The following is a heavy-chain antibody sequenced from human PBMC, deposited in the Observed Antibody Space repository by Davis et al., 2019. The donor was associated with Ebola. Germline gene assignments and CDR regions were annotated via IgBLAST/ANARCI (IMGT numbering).Heavy chain of an antibody. D-gene: IGHD3-3*01. V-gene: IGHV3-15*01. Sequence: GESLKISCAASGFTFSNAWMSWVRQAPGKGLEWVGRIKSKTDGGTTDYAAPVKGRFTISRDDSKNTLYLQMNSLRAEDTAVYYCARDRDFLYYFDYWGQGTLVTVSS. J-gene: IGHJ4*02. CDR1: GFTFSNAW. CDR3: ARDRDFLYYFDY. CDR2: IKSKTDGGTT.